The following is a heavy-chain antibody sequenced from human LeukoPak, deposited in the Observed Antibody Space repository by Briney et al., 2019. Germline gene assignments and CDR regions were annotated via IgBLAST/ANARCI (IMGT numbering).Heavy chain of an antibody. CDR1: GGSISSSRYY. Sequence: SETLSLTCTVSGGSISSSRYYGGWIRQPPGKGLEWIGSKYYSGSTYYNPSLKNRVTISVDTSKNQFSLKLSSVTAADTAVYYCARNIAVAGRGDYMDVWGKGTTVTISS. V-gene: IGHV4-39*01. CDR3: ARNIAVAGRGDYMDV. D-gene: IGHD6-19*01. CDR2: KYYSGST. J-gene: IGHJ6*03.